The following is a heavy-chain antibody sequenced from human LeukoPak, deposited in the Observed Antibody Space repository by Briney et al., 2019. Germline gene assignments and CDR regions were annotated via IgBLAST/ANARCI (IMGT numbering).Heavy chain of an antibody. CDR1: GFTFSSYS. D-gene: IGHD2-2*01. CDR3: ATVVPAAMIYYYGMDV. V-gene: IGHV3-48*01. J-gene: IGHJ6*02. Sequence: GGSLRLSRAASGFTFSSYSMNWVRQAPGKGLEWVSYISSSSSTIYYADPVKGRFTISRDNAKNSLYLQMNSLRAEDTAVYYCATVVPAAMIYYYGMDVWGQGTTVTVSS. CDR2: ISSSSSTI.